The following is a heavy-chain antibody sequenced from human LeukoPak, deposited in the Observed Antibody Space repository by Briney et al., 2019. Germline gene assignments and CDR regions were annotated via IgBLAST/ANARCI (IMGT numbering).Heavy chain of an antibody. D-gene: IGHD2-15*01. CDR2: INPSGGST. Sequence: ASVKVSCKASGYTFTSYYMHWVRQAPGQGLEWMGIINPSGGSTSYAQKFQGRVTMTRDTSTSTVYMELSSLRSEDTAVYYCARDLLDCSGGSCCRIVAFDIWGQGTMVTVSS. V-gene: IGHV1-46*01. CDR1: GYTFTSYY. CDR3: ARDLLDCSGGSCCRIVAFDI. J-gene: IGHJ3*02.